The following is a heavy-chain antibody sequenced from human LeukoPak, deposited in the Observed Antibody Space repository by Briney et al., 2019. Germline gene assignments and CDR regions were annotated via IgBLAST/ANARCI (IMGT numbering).Heavy chain of an antibody. CDR2: SNPNSGGT. CDR1: GYTFTGHF. V-gene: IGHV1-2*02. D-gene: IGHD5-12*01. J-gene: IGHJ4*02. CDR3: AREYSRYSGTYYDY. Sequence: ASVKVSCKASGYTFTGHFIHWVRQAPGQGLEWMGWSNPNSGGTNYAQKFQGRVTMTRDTSISTAYMELSRLRSDDTAVYYCAREYSRYSGTYYDYWGQGTPVTVSS.